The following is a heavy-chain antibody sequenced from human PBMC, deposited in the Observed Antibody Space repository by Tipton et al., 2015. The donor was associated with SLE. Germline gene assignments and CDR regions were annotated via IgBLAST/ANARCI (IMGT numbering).Heavy chain of an antibody. CDR2: FYYGKST. CDR3: ARLISAYDCNFDY. Sequence: LRLSCAVYRGSFSGYYWSWIRQPPGKGLEWIGSFYYGKSTFYNPSLKSRVTISVDTSTNRLSLQLSSVTAADTALYYCARLISAYDCNFDYWGQGTLVTVSS. D-gene: IGHD5-12*01. J-gene: IGHJ4*02. V-gene: IGHV4-34*01. CDR1: RGSFSGYY.